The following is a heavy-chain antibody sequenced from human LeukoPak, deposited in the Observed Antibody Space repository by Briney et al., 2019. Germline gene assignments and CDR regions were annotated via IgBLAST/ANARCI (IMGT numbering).Heavy chain of an antibody. CDR3: ARKGEHYYDSGSVWPAWFAT. CDR1: GGSISGYY. J-gene: IGHJ5*02. CDR2: IYYSGST. V-gene: IGHV4-59*01. Sequence: SETLSLTCTVSGGSISGYYWSWVRQPPGKGLEWIGYIYYSGSTNYNPSLKSRVSISLDTSKNQFSLTVTSVTAADTAVYYCARKGEHYYDSGSVWPAWFATWGQGTLVTVSS. D-gene: IGHD3-10*01.